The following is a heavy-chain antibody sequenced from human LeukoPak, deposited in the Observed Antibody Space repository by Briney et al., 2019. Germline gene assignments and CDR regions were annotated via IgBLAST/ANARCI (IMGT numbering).Heavy chain of an antibody. D-gene: IGHD6-13*01. CDR1: GYTFTSYA. Sequence: ASVTVSCTASGYTFTSYAMNWVRQAPGQGVEWMGWINTNTGNPTYAQGFTGRFVFSLDTSVSTAYLQISSLKAEDTAVYYCARGGPAAAGTGKNWGQGTLVTVS. CDR2: INTNTGNP. J-gene: IGHJ4*02. CDR3: ARGGPAAAGTGKN. V-gene: IGHV7-4-1*02.